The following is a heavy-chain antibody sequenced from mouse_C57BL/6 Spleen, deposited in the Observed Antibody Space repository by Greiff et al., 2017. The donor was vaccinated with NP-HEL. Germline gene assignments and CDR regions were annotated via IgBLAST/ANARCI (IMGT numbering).Heavy chain of an antibody. CDR1: GYTFTSYW. D-gene: IGHD1-1*01. CDR2: IHPNSGST. Sequence: QVQLQQPGAELVKPGASVKLSCKASGYTFTSYWMHWVKQRPGQGLEWIGMIHPNSGSTNYNEKFKSKATLTVGKSSSTAYMQLSSLTSEDSAVYYCANYYGSLYYAMDYWGQGTSVTVSS. V-gene: IGHV1-64*01. J-gene: IGHJ4*01. CDR3: ANYYGSLYYAMDY.